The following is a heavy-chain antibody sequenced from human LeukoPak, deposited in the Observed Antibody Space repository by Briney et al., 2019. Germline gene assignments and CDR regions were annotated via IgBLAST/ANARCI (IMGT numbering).Heavy chain of an antibody. CDR3: TTDGYCSGGSCPDY. CDR2: IKSKTDGGTT. Sequence: GGPLRLSCAPSGFTFSNAWMSWVRQAPGKGLEWVGRIKSKTDGGTTDYAAPVKGRFTISRDDSKNTLYLQMNSLKTEDTAVYYCTTDGYCSGGSCPDYWGQGTLVTVSS. V-gene: IGHV3-15*01. D-gene: IGHD2-15*01. CDR1: GFTFSNAW. J-gene: IGHJ4*02.